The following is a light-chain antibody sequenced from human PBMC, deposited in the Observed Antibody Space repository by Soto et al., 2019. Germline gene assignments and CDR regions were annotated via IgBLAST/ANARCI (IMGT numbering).Light chain of an antibody. V-gene: IGLV2-14*01. CDR2: EVN. CDR1: SSDVGGYNY. J-gene: IGLJ1*01. Sequence: QSVLTRPASVSGSLGQSITISCTGTSSDVGGYNYVSWYQQHPGKAPKLMIYEVNIRPSGVSNRFSGSKSGNTASLTISGLQAEDEADYYCSSYTGSATYVFGTGTKVTVL. CDR3: SSYTGSATYV.